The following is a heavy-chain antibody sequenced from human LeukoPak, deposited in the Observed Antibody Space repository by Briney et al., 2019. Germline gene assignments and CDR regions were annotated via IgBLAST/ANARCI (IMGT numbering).Heavy chain of an antibody. J-gene: IGHJ4*02. D-gene: IGHD5-18*01. V-gene: IGHV1-18*01. CDR2: ISAYNGNT. CDR3: ARTRGYSHLTRYYFDY. Sequence: ASVKVSCKASGGTFSSYAISWVRQAPGQGLEWMGWISAYNGNTNYAQKLQGRVTMTTDTSTSTAYMELRSLRSDDTAVYYCARTRGYSHLTRYYFDYWGQGTLVTVSS. CDR1: GGTFSSYA.